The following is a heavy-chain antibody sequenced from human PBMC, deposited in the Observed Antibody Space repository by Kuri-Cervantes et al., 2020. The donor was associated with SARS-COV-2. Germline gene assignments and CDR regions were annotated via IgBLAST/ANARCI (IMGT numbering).Heavy chain of an antibody. V-gene: IGHV1-18*01. D-gene: IGHD6-13*01. Sequence: ASVKVSCKASGYTFTSYGISWVRQAPGQGLEWMGWISAYNGNTNYAQKLQGRVTMTTDASTSTAYMELRSLRSDDTAVYYCATGFTGRYSSSAKDEYYFDYWGQGTLVTVSS. J-gene: IGHJ4*02. CDR3: ATGFTGRYSSSAKDEYYFDY. CDR1: GYTFTSYG. CDR2: ISAYNGNT.